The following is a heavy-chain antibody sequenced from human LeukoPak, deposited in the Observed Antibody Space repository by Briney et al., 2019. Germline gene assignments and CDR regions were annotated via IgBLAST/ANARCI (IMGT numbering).Heavy chain of an antibody. D-gene: IGHD5-18*01. CDR1: GFTFSSYG. J-gene: IGHJ4*02. CDR3: ARQNSYGHDY. Sequence: AGGSLRLSCAASGFTFSSYGMHWVRQAPGKGLEWVAVISYDGSNKYYADSVKGRFTISRDNSKNTLYLQMNSLRAEDTAVYYCARQNSYGHDYWGQGTLVTVSS. CDR2: ISYDGSNK. V-gene: IGHV3-30*03.